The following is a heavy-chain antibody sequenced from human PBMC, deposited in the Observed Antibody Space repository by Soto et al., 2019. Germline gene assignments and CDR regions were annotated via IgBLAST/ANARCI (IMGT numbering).Heavy chain of an antibody. CDR3: ARAGSVEGAAAGFDY. J-gene: IGHJ4*02. Sequence: LETPSLPRAVYGGSFSGFYWSCIRKTPGKGLEWIGYIYYSGSTNYNPSLKSRVTISVDTSKNQFSLKLSSVTAADTAVYYCARAGSVEGAAAGFDYWGQGTLVTVSS. CDR2: IYYSGST. V-gene: IGHV4-59*01. D-gene: IGHD6-13*01. CDR1: GGSFSGFY.